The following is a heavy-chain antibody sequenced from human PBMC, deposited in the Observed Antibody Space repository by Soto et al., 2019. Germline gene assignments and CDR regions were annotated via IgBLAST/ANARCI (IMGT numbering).Heavy chain of an antibody. CDR1: GFTFSSYA. CDR2: ISYDGSNK. CDR3: ARECSYGYGVGGMDV. Sequence: QVQLVESGGGVVQPGRSLRLSCAASGFTFSSYAMHWVRQAPGKGLEWVAVISYDGSNKYYADSVKGRFTISRDNSKNTLYLQMNILRAEDTAVYYCARECSYGYGVGGMDVWGQGTKVTVSS. J-gene: IGHJ6*02. V-gene: IGHV3-30-3*01. D-gene: IGHD5-18*01.